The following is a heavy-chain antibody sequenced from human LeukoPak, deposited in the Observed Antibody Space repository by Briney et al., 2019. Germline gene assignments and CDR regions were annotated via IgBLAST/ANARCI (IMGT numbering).Heavy chain of an antibody. V-gene: IGHV3-66*01. CDR3: AGALRIFEWYDAFDI. Sequence: GGSLRLSCAASGFTVSSNYMSWVRQAPGKGLEWVSVIYSGGSTYYADSVKGRFTISRDNSKNTLYLQMNSLRAEDTAVYYCAGALRIFEWYDAFDIWGQGTMVTVSS. CDR2: IYSGGST. CDR1: GFTVSSNY. J-gene: IGHJ3*02. D-gene: IGHD3-3*01.